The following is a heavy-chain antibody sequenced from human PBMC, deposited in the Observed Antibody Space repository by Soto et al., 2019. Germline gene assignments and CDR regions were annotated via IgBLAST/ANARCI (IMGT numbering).Heavy chain of an antibody. D-gene: IGHD1-20*01. Sequence: EVQLVESGGGLVQPGGSLRLSCAASGFTFSDFSMNWVRQPPGKGLEWISYITSSGSTIYYADSVKGRFTISRDNAKNSLYLQMNSLRDEDTAVYYCTSWKYNPTVPFDYWGHGILVTVSS. CDR1: GFTFSDFS. CDR2: ITSSGSTI. CDR3: TSWKYNPTVPFDY. V-gene: IGHV3-48*02. J-gene: IGHJ4*01.